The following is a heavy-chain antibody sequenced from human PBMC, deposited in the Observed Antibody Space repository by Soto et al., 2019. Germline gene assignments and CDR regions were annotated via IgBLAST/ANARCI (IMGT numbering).Heavy chain of an antibody. D-gene: IGHD6-19*01. Sequence: QVQLVQSGAEVKKPGSSVKVSCKASGGTFSRYAISWVRQAPGQGLEWMGGIVPIFGTTNYAQKFQGRVTITADESTSAAYMEVTSLTSEDTAVYYCARVIMAGNYYYYYAVDVWGQGTTVTVSS. V-gene: IGHV1-69*01. CDR2: IVPIFGTT. CDR3: ARVIMAGNYYYYYAVDV. CDR1: GGTFSRYA. J-gene: IGHJ6*02.